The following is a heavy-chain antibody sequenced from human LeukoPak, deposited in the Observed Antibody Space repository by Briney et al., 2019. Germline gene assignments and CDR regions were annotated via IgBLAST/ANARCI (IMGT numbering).Heavy chain of an antibody. V-gene: IGHV4-34*01. Sequence: SETLSLTCAVSVGSFSGYYWSGIRQPPGKGLEWGGEINHSGSTNYNPSLKSRVTISVYTSKNKCSLKLSAVTAADTAVYYCARRYYYESSGYYFGLRPFDYWGQGTLVTVSS. CDR1: VGSFSGYY. CDR2: INHSGST. D-gene: IGHD3-22*01. CDR3: ARRYYYESSGYYFGLRPFDY. J-gene: IGHJ4*02.